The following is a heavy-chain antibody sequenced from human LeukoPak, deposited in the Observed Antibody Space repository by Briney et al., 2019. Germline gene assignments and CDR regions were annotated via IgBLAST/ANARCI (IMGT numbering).Heavy chain of an antibody. D-gene: IGHD3-10*01. CDR2: IYPGDSDT. V-gene: IGHV5-51*01. CDR1: GYSFTSYW. CDR3: ARLTGSGRGYYGMDV. J-gene: IGHJ6*04. Sequence: GESLKISCKGSGYSFTSYWIGWVRQMPGEGLEWMGIIYPGDSDTRYSPSFQGQVTISADKSISTAYLQWSSLKASDTAMYYCARLTGSGRGYYGMDVWGKGTTVTVSS.